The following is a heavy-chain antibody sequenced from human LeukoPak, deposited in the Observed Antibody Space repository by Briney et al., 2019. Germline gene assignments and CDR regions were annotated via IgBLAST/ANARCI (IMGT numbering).Heavy chain of an antibody. J-gene: IGHJ4*02. CDR2: INHSGST. V-gene: IGHV4-34*01. CDR1: GGSFSGYY. D-gene: IGHD3-22*01. Sequence: SETLSLTCAVYGGSFSGYYWSWIRQPPGKGLEWIGEINHSGSTNYNPSLKSRVTISVDTSKNQFSLKLSSVTAADTAVYYCAGSHSMIVVAPFDYWGQGTLVTVSS. CDR3: AGSHSMIVVAPFDY.